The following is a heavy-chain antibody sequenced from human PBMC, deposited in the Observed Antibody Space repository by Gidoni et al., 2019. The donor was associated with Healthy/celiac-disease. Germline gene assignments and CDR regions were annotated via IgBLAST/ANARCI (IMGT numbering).Heavy chain of an antibody. V-gene: IGHV2-5*02. J-gene: IGHJ5*02. CDR1: GFSLSTSGVG. D-gene: IGHD6-19*01. Sequence: QITLKESGPTLVKPTQTLTLNCTFSGFSLSTSGVGVGWIRQPPGKALEWLALIYWDDDKRYSPSLKSRLTITKDTSKIQVVLTMTNMDPVDTATYYCAHRSVAGNWFDPWGQGTLVTVSS. CDR3: AHRSVAGNWFDP. CDR2: IYWDDDK.